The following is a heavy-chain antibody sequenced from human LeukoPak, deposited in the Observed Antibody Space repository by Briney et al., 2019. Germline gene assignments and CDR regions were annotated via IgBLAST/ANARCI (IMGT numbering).Heavy chain of an antibody. CDR2: INPNSGGT. J-gene: IGHJ6*03. V-gene: IGHV1-2*02. D-gene: IGHD1-26*01. Sequence: GASVKVSCKASGYTFTGYYVHWVRQAPGQGLEWMGWINPNSGGTNYAQKFQGRVTMTRDTSISTAYMELSRLRSDDTAVYYCACQIEVGATHRGYYYYMDVWGKGTTVTVSS. CDR1: GYTFTGYY. CDR3: ACQIEVGATHRGYYYYMDV.